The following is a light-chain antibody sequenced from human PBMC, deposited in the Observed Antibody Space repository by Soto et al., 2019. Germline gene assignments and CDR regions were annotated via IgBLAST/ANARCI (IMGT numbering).Light chain of an antibody. Sequence: DIQMTQSPSSLSASVGDRVTITCRASQSISSYLNWYQQKPGKAPKLLIYAASSLQSGVPSRFSGSGSGTDFTLTISCLQPEDVATYYCQQSYRTPKTFGQGTKVEIK. CDR1: QSISSY. J-gene: IGKJ1*01. CDR2: AAS. CDR3: QQSYRTPKT. V-gene: IGKV1-39*01.